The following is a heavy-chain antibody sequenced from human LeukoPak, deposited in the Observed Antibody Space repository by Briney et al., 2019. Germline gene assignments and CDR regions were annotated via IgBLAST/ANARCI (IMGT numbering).Heavy chain of an antibody. CDR3: ARDSWDYIAMDV. CDR1: GISLTTYY. Sequence: SETLSLTCTVSGISLTTYYWSWVRQPPGKGLEWIGYVHHTGSADYNPSLKSRVSISLGMSKSQFSLMLTSATAADTAIYYCARDSWDYIAMDVWGPGTTVTVSS. D-gene: IGHD1-7*01. J-gene: IGHJ6*02. CDR2: VHHTGSA. V-gene: IGHV4-59*01.